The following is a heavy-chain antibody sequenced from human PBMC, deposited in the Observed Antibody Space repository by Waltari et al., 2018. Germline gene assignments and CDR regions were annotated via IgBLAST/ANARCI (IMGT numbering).Heavy chain of an antibody. CDR2: ISPSSGST. CDR1: EYTFTSSY. CDR3: ALDTGALWMDV. V-gene: IGHV1-46*01. J-gene: IGHJ6*02. Sequence: QVQLVQSGAEVKKPGASVKISCKTSEYTFTSSYIHWVRQAPGQGLEWMGIISPSSGSTIYAQKFQGRVTMTRDTSTSTVYMELSSLRSDDTAVYYCALDTGALWMDVWGQGTTVTVSS. D-gene: IGHD2-21*01.